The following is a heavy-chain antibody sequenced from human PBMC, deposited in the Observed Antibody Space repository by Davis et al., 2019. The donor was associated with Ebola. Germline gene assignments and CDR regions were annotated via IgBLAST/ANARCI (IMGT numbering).Heavy chain of an antibody. CDR2: INHSGST. J-gene: IGHJ3*02. Sequence: PSETLSLTCAVYGGSFSGYYWSWIRQPPGKGLEWIGEINHSGSTNYNPSLKSRVTISVDTSKNQFSLKLSSVTAADTAVYYCARDLGLYSSGWCAFDIWGQGTMVTVSS. CDR1: GGSFSGYY. V-gene: IGHV4-34*01. D-gene: IGHD6-19*01. CDR3: ARDLGLYSSGWCAFDI.